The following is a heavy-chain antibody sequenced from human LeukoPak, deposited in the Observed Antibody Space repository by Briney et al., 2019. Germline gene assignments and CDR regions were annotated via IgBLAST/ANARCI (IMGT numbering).Heavy chain of an antibody. CDR1: GVSINPYY. CDR3: ARDQGYTYGQTHYFDL. Sequence: SETLSLTCSVSGVSINPYYWSWIRQSAGKGLEWIGRVYASGTTNYHPSLNGRVTMSVNMSKNHFSQRLSSVTAAHTAVYYCARDQGYTYGQTHYFDLWGQGILVTVSS. V-gene: IGHV4-4*07. J-gene: IGHJ4*02. CDR2: VYASGTT. D-gene: IGHD5-18*01.